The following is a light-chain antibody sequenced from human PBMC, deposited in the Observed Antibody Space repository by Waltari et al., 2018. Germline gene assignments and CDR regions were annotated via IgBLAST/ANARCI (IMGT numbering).Light chain of an antibody. CDR1: SGSIGSNS. V-gene: IGLV6-57*01. J-gene: IGLJ3*02. Sequence: NFMLTPPHSVSESPGRTVTISCSRDSGSIGSNSVQWLQQPPGSSPTTVIYEDNKRPSGVPDRFSGSLDSSSNSASLTISGLTKDDEADYYCHSYDSSSQVFGGGTKVTVL. CDR3: HSYDSSSQV. CDR2: EDN.